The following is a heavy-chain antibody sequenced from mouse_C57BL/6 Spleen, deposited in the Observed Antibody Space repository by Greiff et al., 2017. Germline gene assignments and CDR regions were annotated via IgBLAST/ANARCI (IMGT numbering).Heavy chain of an antibody. D-gene: IGHD1-1*01. CDR1: GYTFTSYW. V-gene: IGHV1-69*01. Sequence: QVQLKQPGAELVMPGASVKLSCKASGYTFTSYWMHWVKQRPGQGLEWIGEIDPSDSYTNYNQKFKGKSTLTVDKSSSTAYMQLSSLTSEDSAVYYCASLTVGFAYWGQGTLVTVSA. CDR3: ASLTVGFAY. J-gene: IGHJ3*01. CDR2: IDPSDSYT.